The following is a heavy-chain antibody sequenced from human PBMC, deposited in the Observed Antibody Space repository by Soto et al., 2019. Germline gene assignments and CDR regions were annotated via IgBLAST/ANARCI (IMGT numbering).Heavy chain of an antibody. D-gene: IGHD4-17*01. CDR2: FDPEDGET. J-gene: IGHJ4*02. CDR1: GYTLTELS. Sequence: GASVKVSCKVSGYTLTELSMHWVRQAPGKGLEWMGGFDPEDGETIYAQKFQGRVTMTADTSTDTAYMELSSLRSEDTAVYYCAGDEGDLHYDWGQGTLVTVSS. V-gene: IGHV1-24*01. CDR3: AGDEGDLHYD.